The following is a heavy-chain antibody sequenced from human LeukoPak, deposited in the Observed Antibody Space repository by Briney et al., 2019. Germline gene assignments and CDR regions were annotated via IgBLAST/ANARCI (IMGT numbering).Heavy chain of an antibody. D-gene: IGHD2-2*01. CDR1: GFTFSDYY. CDR2: IRSSGSTI. CDR3: ARVDCSSTSCYEFDY. V-gene: IGHV3-11*04. Sequence: GGSLRLSCAASGFTFSDYYMSWIRQAPGKGLEWVSYIRSSGSTIYYADSVKGRFTISRDNAKNSLHLQMNSLRAEDTAVYYCARVDCSSTSCYEFDYWGQGTLVTVSS. J-gene: IGHJ4*02.